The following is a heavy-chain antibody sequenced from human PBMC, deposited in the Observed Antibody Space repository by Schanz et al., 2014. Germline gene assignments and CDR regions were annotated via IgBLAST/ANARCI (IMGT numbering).Heavy chain of an antibody. CDR1: GYTFTSYG. CDR2: IIPILGIA. V-gene: IGHV1-69*04. J-gene: IGHJ4*02. CDR3: ARLDSSSWYPRY. Sequence: QVQLVQSGAEVKKPGASVKVSCKASGYTFTSYGINWVRQAPGQGLEWMGRIIPILGIANYAQKFQGRVTVTADKSTFTAYMDVNSLRAEDTAVYYCARLDSSSWYPRYWGQGTLVTVSS. D-gene: IGHD6-13*01.